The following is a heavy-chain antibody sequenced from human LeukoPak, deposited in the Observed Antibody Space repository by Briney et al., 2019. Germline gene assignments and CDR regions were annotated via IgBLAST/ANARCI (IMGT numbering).Heavy chain of an antibody. Sequence: GGSLRLSCAASGSTFSSYAMSWARQAPGKGLEWVSGISGRGGSTYYADSVKGRFTISRDNSKNTLYLQMNSLRAEDTAVYYCAKGDSVVVITTRYFDYWGQGTLVTVSS. CDR3: AKGDSVVVITTRYFDY. D-gene: IGHD3-22*01. CDR2: ISGRGGST. J-gene: IGHJ4*02. CDR1: GSTFSSYA. V-gene: IGHV3-23*01.